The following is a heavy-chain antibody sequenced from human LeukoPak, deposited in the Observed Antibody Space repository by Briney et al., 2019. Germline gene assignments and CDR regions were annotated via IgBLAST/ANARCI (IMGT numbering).Heavy chain of an antibody. CDR2: ISRNSRHV. CDR1: GFTFSDYS. V-gene: IGHV3-21*01. Sequence: GSLRLSCAASGFTFSDYSMNWVRQAPGKGLEWVSSISRNSRHVYYGGSVWGRFTISRDDARNSLFLEMNSLRAEDMAVYYCVRDFMAMGGTTACLHYWGQGTLVTVSS. CDR3: VRDFMAMGGTTACLHY. J-gene: IGHJ4*02. D-gene: IGHD1-26*01.